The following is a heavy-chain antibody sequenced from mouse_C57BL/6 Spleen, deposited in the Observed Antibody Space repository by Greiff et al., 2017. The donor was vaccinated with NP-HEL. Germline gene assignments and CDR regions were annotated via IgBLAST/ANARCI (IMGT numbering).Heavy chain of an antibody. Sequence: EVQLVESGAGLVKPGGSLKLSCAASGFTFSSYAMSWVRQTPEKRLEWVAYISRGGDYIYYADTVKGRITISRDNARNTLYLQMSSLKSEDTAMYYCTNDYDGLAWFAYWGQGTLVTVSA. D-gene: IGHD2-4*01. CDR3: TNDYDGLAWFAY. V-gene: IGHV5-9-1*02. CDR1: GFTFSSYA. CDR2: ISRGGDYI. J-gene: IGHJ3*01.